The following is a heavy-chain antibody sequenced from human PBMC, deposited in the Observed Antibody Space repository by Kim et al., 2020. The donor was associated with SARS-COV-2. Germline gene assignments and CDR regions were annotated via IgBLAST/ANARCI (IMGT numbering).Heavy chain of an antibody. J-gene: IGHJ5*02. CDR1: GGSISSYY. V-gene: IGHV4-59*13. D-gene: IGHD6-6*01. CDR2: IYYSGST. CDR3: ARDVMRAAPWFDP. Sequence: SETLSLTCTVSGGSISSYYWSWIRQPPGKGLEWIGYIYYSGSTNYNPSLKSRVTISVDTSKNQFSLKLSSVTAADTAVYYCARDVMRAAPWFDPWGQGTLVTVSS.